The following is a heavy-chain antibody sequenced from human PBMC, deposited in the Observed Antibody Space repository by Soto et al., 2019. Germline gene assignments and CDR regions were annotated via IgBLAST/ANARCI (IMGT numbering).Heavy chain of an antibody. CDR3: ARWGKRVAAADYGMDV. CDR1: GYSFTSYW. J-gene: IGHJ6*02. V-gene: IGHV5-10-1*01. CDR2: IDPSDSYT. Sequence: PGESLKISCKGSGYSFTSYWISWVRQMPGKGLEWMGRIDPSDSYTNYSPSFQGHVTISADKSISTAYLQWSSLKASDTAMYYCARWGKRVAAADYGMDVWGQGTTVTVSS. D-gene: IGHD6-19*01.